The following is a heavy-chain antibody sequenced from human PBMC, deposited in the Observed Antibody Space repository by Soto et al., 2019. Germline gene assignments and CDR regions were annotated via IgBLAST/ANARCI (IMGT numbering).Heavy chain of an antibody. Sequence: ASVKVSWKASGYTFTSYGISWVRQAPGQGLEWMGWISAYNGNTNYAQKLQGRVTMTTDTSTSTAYMELRSLRSDDTAVYYCAKQYDSSGYLDWFDPWGQGTLVTVSS. CDR3: AKQYDSSGYLDWFDP. D-gene: IGHD3-22*01. V-gene: IGHV1-18*01. J-gene: IGHJ5*02. CDR2: ISAYNGNT. CDR1: GYTFTSYG.